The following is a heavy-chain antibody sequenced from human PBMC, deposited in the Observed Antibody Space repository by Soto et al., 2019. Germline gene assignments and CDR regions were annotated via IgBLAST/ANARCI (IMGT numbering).Heavy chain of an antibody. CDR3: ASPMERITRVRGVIGSYYYYGMAV. Sequence: QVQLVQSGAEVKKPGASVKVSCKASGYTFTSYGISWVRQAPGQGLEWMGWISAYNGNTNYAQKLQGRVTMTTDTSTSTAXXGXRXXRSDDTDVYYCASPMERITRVRGVIGSYYYYGMAVWGQGTTVTVSS. V-gene: IGHV1-18*01. J-gene: IGHJ6*02. CDR1: GYTFTSYG. D-gene: IGHD3-10*01. CDR2: ISAYNGNT.